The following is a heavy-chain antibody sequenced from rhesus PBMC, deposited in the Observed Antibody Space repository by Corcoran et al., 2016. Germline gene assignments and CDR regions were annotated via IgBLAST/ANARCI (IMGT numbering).Heavy chain of an antibody. CDR3: AGSRRIAAAD. CDR2: ISGSGGST. D-gene: IGHD6-31*01. V-gene: IGHV4-173*01. J-gene: IGHJ4*01. CDR1: GGSISSNY. Sequence: QLQLQESGPGLVKPSETLSPTCAVSGGSISSNYWSWLRQPPGKGLEWIGRISGSGGSTDSNPSLKSRVTISTDTSKNQFSLKLSSVTAADTAVYYCAGSRRIAAADWGQGVLVTVSS.